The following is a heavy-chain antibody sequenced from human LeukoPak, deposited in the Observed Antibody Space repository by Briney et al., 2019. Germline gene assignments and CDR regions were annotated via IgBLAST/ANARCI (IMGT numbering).Heavy chain of an antibody. D-gene: IGHD6-25*01. Sequence: GGSLRLSCAASGFTFSSYSMNWVRQAPGKGLELVSSISSSSSYIYYADSVKGRFTISRDNAKNTLYLQMNSLTAEDTAVYYCARGPPWYFDLWGRGTLVTVSS. V-gene: IGHV3-21*01. CDR3: ARGPPWYFDL. CDR2: ISSSSSYI. J-gene: IGHJ2*01. CDR1: GFTFSSYS.